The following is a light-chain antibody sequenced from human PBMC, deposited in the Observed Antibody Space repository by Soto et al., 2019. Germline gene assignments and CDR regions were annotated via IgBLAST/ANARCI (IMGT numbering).Light chain of an antibody. J-gene: IGKJ2*01. CDR3: QQCYSVSYT. CDR1: QSVLYSSNNKNY. V-gene: IGKV4-1*01. CDR2: WAS. Sequence: DIVMTQSPDSLGVSLGERATINCKSSQSVLYSSNNKNYLAWYQQKPGQPPKLLIYWASTRESGVPDRFSGSGSGTDFTLTISSLQAEYVAVYYCQQCYSVSYTFGQGTKLEIK.